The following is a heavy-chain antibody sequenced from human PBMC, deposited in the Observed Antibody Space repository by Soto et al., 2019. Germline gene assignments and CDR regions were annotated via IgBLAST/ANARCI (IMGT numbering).Heavy chain of an antibody. Sequence: KPSETLSLTCTVSGGSISSHYWSWIRQPPGKGLEWTGYIYYSGSTNYNPSLKRRVTISVDTSKNQFSLKLSSVIAADTAVYYCVRGGYDFWSGYLVYYYMDVWGKGTTVTVSS. CDR1: GGSISSHY. CDR2: IYYSGST. CDR3: VRGGYDFWSGYLVYYYMDV. D-gene: IGHD3-3*01. V-gene: IGHV4-59*11. J-gene: IGHJ6*03.